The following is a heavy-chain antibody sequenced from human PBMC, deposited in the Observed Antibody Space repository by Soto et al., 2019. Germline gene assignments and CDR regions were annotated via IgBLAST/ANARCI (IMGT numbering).Heavy chain of an antibody. CDR2: ISWHSGSI. CDR3: AKGTTYGSGSFNY. CDR1: GFTFDDYA. J-gene: IGHJ4*02. V-gene: IGHV3-9*01. D-gene: IGHD3-10*01. Sequence: EVQLVESGGGLVQPGRSLRLSCAASGFTFDDYAMHWVRQAPGKGLEWVSGISWHSGSIGDAASVKGRFTISRDNAKNSLYLQMNSLRAEDTALYYCAKGTTYGSGSFNYWGQGTLVTVSS.